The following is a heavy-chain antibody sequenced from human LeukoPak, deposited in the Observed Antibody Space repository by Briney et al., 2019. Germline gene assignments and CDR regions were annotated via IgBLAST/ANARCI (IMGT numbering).Heavy chain of an antibody. D-gene: IGHD5-12*01. V-gene: IGHV1-69*13. CDR2: ITPIFGEA. CDR3: ARNSRVASTSGLNY. CDR1: GGTFSSYP. J-gene: IGHJ4*02. Sequence: ASVKVSCKVSGGTFSSYPFSWVRQAPGQGLEWMGEITPIFGEAQNAEKFQGRVTITADEPTSTVYMELTSLRLDDTAMYYCARNSRVASTSGLNYWGQGTLVTVSS.